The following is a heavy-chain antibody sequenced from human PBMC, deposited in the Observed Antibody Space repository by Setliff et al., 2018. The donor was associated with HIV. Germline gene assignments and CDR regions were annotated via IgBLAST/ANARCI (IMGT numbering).Heavy chain of an antibody. J-gene: IGHJ6*03. CDR3: ARSRPRSMDFYMDV. D-gene: IGHD2-8*01. CDR1: GDSIITYY. Sequence: SETLSLTCTVSGDSIITYYWTWIRQPPGKGLEWIGYIHHSGSSDYNPSLKSRLTISVDTSQNQFSLNLSSVTAADTAVYYCARSRPRSMDFYMDVWGKGTTVTVSS. V-gene: IGHV4-59*01. CDR2: IHHSGSS.